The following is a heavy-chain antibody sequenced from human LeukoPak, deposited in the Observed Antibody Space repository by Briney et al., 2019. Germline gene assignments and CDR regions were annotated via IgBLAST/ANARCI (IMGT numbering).Heavy chain of an antibody. V-gene: IGHV1-18*01. Sequence: GASVKVSCKASGYTFTSYGISWVRQAPGQGLEWMGWISAYNDNTNYAQKLQGRVTMTTDTSTSTAYMELRSLRSDDTAVYYCAREWVTNYYYGMDVWGQGTTVTVSS. CDR1: GYTFTSYG. D-gene: IGHD3-10*01. CDR3: AREWVTNYYYGMDV. CDR2: ISAYNDNT. J-gene: IGHJ6*02.